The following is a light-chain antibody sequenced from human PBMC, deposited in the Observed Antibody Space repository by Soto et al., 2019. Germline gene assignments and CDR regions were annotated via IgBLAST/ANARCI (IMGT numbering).Light chain of an antibody. CDR3: QQRSNWLT. CDR1: QSVSSY. Sequence: EIMLTQSPATLPLSPGERATLSCRASQSVSSYLAWYQQKHGQAPRLLIYNASNRATGIPARFSGSGSGTDFTLTISSLEPEDFAVYYCQQRSNWLTFGGGTKVEIK. CDR2: NAS. V-gene: IGKV3-11*01. J-gene: IGKJ4*01.